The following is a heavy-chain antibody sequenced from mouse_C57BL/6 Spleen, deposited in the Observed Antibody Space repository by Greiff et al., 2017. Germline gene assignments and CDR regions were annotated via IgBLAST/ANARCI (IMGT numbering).Heavy chain of an antibody. Sequence: EVKLMESGGGLVKPGGSLKLSCAASGFTFSDYGMHWVRQAPEKGLEWVAYISSGSSTIYYADTVKGRFTISRDNSKNTLFLQMTSLRSEDTAMYYCARSYCDYDDAMDYWGQGTSVTVSS. CDR3: ARSYCDYDDAMDY. D-gene: IGHD2-4*01. V-gene: IGHV5-17*01. CDR1: GFTFSDYG. J-gene: IGHJ4*01. CDR2: ISSGSSTI.